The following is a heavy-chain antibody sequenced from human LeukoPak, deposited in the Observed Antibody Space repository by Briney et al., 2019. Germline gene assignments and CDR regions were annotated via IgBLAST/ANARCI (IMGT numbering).Heavy chain of an antibody. J-gene: IGHJ5*02. CDR2: INHSGSI. CDR1: GGSFSGYY. CDR3: ARGSFSYDYVWGSYRHNWFDP. Sequence: SETLSLTCAVYGGSFSGYYWSWIRQPPGKGLEWIGEINHSGSINYNPSLKSRVTISVDTSKNQFSLKLSSVTAADTAVYYCARGSFSYDYVWGSYRHNWFDPWGQGTLVTVSS. D-gene: IGHD3-16*02. V-gene: IGHV4-34*01.